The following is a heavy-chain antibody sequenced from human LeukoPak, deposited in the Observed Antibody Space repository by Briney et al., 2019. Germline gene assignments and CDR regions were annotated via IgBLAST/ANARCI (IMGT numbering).Heavy chain of an antibody. Sequence: GGSLRLSCAASGLTSGIYAMSWVRQAPGKGLEWVSAFSGGGDSFYADSVRGRFSISADRSRNILYLQMNSLRVEDTAVYYCGKEVERHFDLRYWGQGTPVTVSS. CDR1: GLTSGIYA. CDR2: FSGGGDS. D-gene: IGHD2-15*01. CDR3: GKEVERHFDLRY. V-gene: IGHV3-23*01. J-gene: IGHJ4*02.